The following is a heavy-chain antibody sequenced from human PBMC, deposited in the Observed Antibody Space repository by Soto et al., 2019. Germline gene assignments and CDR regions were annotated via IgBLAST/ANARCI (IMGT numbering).Heavy chain of an antibody. CDR3: ARFSERPQYYYIRMVPLGDS. D-gene: IGHD3-10*01. CDR2: ISAYNGNT. CDR1: GYTFTSYG. V-gene: IGHV1-18*01. Sequence: QVQLVQSGAEVKKPGASVKVSCKASGYTFTSYGISWVRPAPGQGLEWLGWISAYNGNTNYAQKLQGRVTMPTDTSTRTAYMEPRSRGSDDTAVYYCARFSERPQYYYIRMVPLGDSWCQGTLVTVSS. J-gene: IGHJ4*02.